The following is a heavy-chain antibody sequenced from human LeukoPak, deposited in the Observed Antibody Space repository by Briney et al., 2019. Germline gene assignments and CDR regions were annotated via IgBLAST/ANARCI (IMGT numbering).Heavy chain of an antibody. CDR2: IIPIFGTA. CDR3: ARDSDEGQSHAFDI. Sequence: SVKVSCKASGGTFSSYAISWVRQAPGQGLEWMGGIIPIFGTANYAQKFQGRVTITADESTSTAYMELSSLRSEDTAVYYCARDSDEGQSHAFDIWGQGTMVTVSS. J-gene: IGHJ3*02. CDR1: GGTFSSYA. V-gene: IGHV1-69*13.